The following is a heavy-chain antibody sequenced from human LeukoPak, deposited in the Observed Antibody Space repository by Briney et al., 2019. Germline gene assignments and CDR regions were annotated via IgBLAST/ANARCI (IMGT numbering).Heavy chain of an antibody. D-gene: IGHD5-18*01. CDR3: AGVRGYSYGYYYYYYYMDV. CDR2: IYHSGST. Sequence: SETLSLTCAVSGYSISSGHYWGWIRQPPGKGLEWIGSIYHSGSTYYNPSLKSRVTISVDTSKNQFSLKLGSVTAADTAVYYCAGVRGYSYGYYYYYYYMDVWGKGTTVTVSS. CDR1: GYSISSGHY. V-gene: IGHV4-38-2*01. J-gene: IGHJ6*03.